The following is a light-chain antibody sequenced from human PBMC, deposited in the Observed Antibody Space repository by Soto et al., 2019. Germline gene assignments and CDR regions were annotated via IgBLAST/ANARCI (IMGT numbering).Light chain of an antibody. CDR2: AAS. J-gene: IGKJ4*01. CDR1: QDISKW. Sequence: DIQMTQSPSFVSASVGDRVTITCRASQDISKWLAWYQQKPGRAPKILIFAASTLQRGVPSRFSGSGSGTEFTLTISSLQPEDSATYDCQQADSIPLTFGGGTKVYFK. CDR3: QQADSIPLT. V-gene: IGKV1-12*01.